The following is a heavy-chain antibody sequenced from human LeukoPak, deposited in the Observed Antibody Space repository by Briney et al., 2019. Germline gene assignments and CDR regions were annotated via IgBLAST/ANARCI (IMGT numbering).Heavy chain of an antibody. V-gene: IGHV3-9*01. CDR2: ISWNSGSI. CDR3: AKGISVETAIITSFDY. J-gene: IGHJ4*01. D-gene: IGHD5-24*01. Sequence: GGSLRLSCAASGFTFDDYAMHWVRQAPGKGLEWVSGISWNSGSIGYADSVKGRFTISRDNAKNSLYLQMNSVRAEDTALYYCAKGISVETAIITSFDYWGHGTLVTVSS. CDR1: GFTFDDYA.